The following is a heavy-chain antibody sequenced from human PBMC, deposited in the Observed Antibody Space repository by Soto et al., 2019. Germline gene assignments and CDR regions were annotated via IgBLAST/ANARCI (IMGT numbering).Heavy chain of an antibody. CDR3: ARGTTSIIED. CDR2: ISDDGSKK. D-gene: IGHD4-4*01. J-gene: IGHJ4*02. CDR1: GSTFRAYA. Sequence: ESGGGVVQPGRSLRLSCEASGSTFRAYAMHWVRQAPGKGLEWVALISDDGSKKYYADPVKGRFTISRDKSKNTLYLQMNSPRPEDTAVYYCARGTTSIIEDWGQGTLVTVSS. V-gene: IGHV3-30-3*01.